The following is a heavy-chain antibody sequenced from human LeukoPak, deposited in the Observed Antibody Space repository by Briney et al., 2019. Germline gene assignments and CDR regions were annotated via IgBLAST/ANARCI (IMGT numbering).Heavy chain of an antibody. Sequence: GGSLRLSCAASGFMFTNFAMHWVRQAPGKGLEWVAVISYDGRNTYYADSVKGRFTISRDNSKNTLYLQMNSLRAEDTAVYYCATLRAIDYWGQGTLVTVSS. J-gene: IGHJ4*02. CDR2: ISYDGRNT. CDR1: GFMFTNFA. CDR3: ATLRAIDY. V-gene: IGHV3-30*04. D-gene: IGHD4-17*01.